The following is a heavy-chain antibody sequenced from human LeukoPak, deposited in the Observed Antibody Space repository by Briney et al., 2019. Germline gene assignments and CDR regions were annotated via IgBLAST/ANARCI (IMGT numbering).Heavy chain of an antibody. D-gene: IGHD6-19*01. CDR3: AKVIEGAVAFDY. CDR1: GYTFTGYY. V-gene: IGHV1-2*02. Sequence: ASVKVSCKASGYTFTGYYMHWVRQAPGQGLEWMGWINPNSGGTNYAQKFQGRVTMTRDTSISTAYMDLSGLTSDGTAVYYCAKVIEGAVAFDYWGQGTLVTVSS. J-gene: IGHJ4*02. CDR2: INPNSGGT.